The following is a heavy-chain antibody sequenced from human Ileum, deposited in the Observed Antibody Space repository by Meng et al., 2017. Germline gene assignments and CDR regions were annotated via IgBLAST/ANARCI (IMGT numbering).Heavy chain of an antibody. V-gene: IGHV4-61*01. CDR1: GGSVSSASYY. CDR3: ARFYGSGTFEVHDY. CDR2: IHYSGSR. D-gene: IGHD3-10*01. Sequence: QGQLQESGPGLVRPSGTLALACNVSGGSVSSASYYWSWIRQPPGKGLEWIGLIHYSGSRNYNPSLKSRVTMSVDTSKNQVSLRLTSVTAADTAVYYCARFYGSGTFEVHDYWGQGTLVTVSS. J-gene: IGHJ4*02.